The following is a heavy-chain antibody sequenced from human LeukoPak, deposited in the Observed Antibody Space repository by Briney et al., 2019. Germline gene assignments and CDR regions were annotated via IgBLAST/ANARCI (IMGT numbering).Heavy chain of an antibody. Sequence: ASVKVSCKASGYTFTSYGISWVRQAPGQGLEWMGWISAYNGNTNYAQKLQGRVTMTTDTSTSTAYMELRSLRSDDTAVYYCARDLYDYVWGSYRPRPFDYWGQGTLVTVSS. J-gene: IGHJ4*02. CDR2: ISAYNGNT. CDR3: ARDLYDYVWGSYRPRPFDY. CDR1: GYTFTSYG. D-gene: IGHD3-16*02. V-gene: IGHV1-18*01.